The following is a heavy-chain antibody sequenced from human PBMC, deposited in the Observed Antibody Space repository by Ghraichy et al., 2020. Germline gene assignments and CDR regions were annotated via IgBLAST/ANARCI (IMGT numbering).Heavy chain of an antibody. CDR1: GFSLSTSGMC. D-gene: IGHD4-17*01. CDR3: ARIRHDYGDYYGMDV. V-gene: IGHV2-70*01. CDR2: IDWDDDK. Sequence: SGPTLVKPTQTLTLTCTFSGFSLSTSGMCVSWIRQPPGKALEWLALIDWDDDKYYSTSLKTRLTISKDTSKNQVVLTMTNMDPVDTATYYCARIRHDYGDYYGMDVWGQGTTVTVSS. J-gene: IGHJ6*02.